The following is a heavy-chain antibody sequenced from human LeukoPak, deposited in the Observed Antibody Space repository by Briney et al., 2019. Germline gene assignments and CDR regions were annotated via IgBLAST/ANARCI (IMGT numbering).Heavy chain of an antibody. J-gene: IGHJ4*02. D-gene: IGHD1-26*01. CDR1: GGSISSDY. V-gene: IGHV4-59*01. Sequence: PPETLSLTCTVSGGSISSDYWSWIRQPPGKGLEWIGYIYYSGSTNYNPSLKSRVTISVDTSKKQFFLKLTSVTAADTAVYYCAKEGSGTYYFDSWGQGTLVTVPS. CDR2: IYYSGST. CDR3: AKEGSGTYYFDS.